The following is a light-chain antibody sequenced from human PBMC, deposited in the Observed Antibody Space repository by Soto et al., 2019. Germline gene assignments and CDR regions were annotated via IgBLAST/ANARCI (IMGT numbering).Light chain of an antibody. V-gene: IGKV3-20*01. J-gene: IGKJ2*01. CDR2: GAS. CDR1: QSVSSSY. CDR3: QQYGSPEYT. Sequence: EIVLTQSPGTLSLSPGERATLSCRASQSVSSSYLAWYQQKPGQAPRLLISGASSRATGIPDRFSGSGSGTDFTLTISRLEPEDFAVYYCQQYGSPEYTFGQGTKLEIK.